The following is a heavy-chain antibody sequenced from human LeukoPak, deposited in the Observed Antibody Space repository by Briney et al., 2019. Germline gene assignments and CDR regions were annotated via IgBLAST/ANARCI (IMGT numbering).Heavy chain of an antibody. Sequence: PSQTLSLTCTVSGGSISSGGYYWSWIRQPPGKGLEWIGYIYHSGSTYYNPSLKSRVTISVDRSKNQFSLKLSSVTAADTAVYYCARDLTIFGVGLDYWGQGTLVTVSS. D-gene: IGHD3-3*01. V-gene: IGHV4-30-2*01. CDR1: GGSISSGGYY. CDR2: IYHSGST. CDR3: ARDLTIFGVGLDY. J-gene: IGHJ4*02.